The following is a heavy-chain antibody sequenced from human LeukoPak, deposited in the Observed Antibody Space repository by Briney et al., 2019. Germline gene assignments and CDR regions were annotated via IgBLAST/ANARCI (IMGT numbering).Heavy chain of an antibody. D-gene: IGHD2-15*01. CDR1: GIIVSENY. CDR2: VHRDGSI. Sequence: GGSLRLSCAASGIIVSENYMSWVRQAPGKGLEWVCVVHRDGSIEYADSVKGRFTISRDIAENTLSLQRNSLRVEDTAVYYCARDSGSASWAYSWGQGTLVTVSS. J-gene: IGHJ4*02. V-gene: IGHV3-66*02. CDR3: ARDSGSASWAYS.